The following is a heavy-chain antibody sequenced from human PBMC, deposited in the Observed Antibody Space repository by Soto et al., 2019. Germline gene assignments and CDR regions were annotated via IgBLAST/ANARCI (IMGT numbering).Heavy chain of an antibody. CDR2: ISSSSSYI. J-gene: IGHJ4*02. CDR3: ARAGYSSGWHYFDY. CDR1: GLTFSSYS. D-gene: IGHD6-19*01. Sequence: GGSLSLSSEASGLTFSSYSMNWVPQAPGKGLEGVSSISSSSSYIYYADFEKRRFTISRDHAKDSQHLQRNSLGAAATAVISWARAGYSSGWHYFDYWGQGTPGTVS. V-gene: IGHV3-21*01.